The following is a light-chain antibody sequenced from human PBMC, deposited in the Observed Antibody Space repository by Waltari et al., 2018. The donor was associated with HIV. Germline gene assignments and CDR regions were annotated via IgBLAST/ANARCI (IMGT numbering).Light chain of an antibody. CDR3: QSYDSSNHVV. J-gene: IGLJ2*01. CDR1: RGSIASNY. V-gene: IGLV6-57*01. Sequence: NFMLTQPHSVSESPGKTVTIPCTRSRGSIASNYVQWSQQRPGSSPTTVIYEDNQRPSGVPDRFSGSIDSSSNSASLTISGLKTEDEADYYCQSYDSSNHVVFGGGTKLTVL. CDR2: EDN.